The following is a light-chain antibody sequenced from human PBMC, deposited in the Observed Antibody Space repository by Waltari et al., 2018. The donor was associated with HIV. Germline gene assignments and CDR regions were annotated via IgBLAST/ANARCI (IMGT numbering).Light chain of an antibody. CDR3: AAWDDRVSGWL. CDR1: TSNIGTNY. V-gene: IGLV1-47*01. J-gene: IGLJ3*02. Sequence: QSLLTQPPSASGTPGQRVTISCSGSTSNIGTNYVYWYQQLPGTAPKLLIYRKNQRPSGVPDRFSGSKSGPSASLSISGLRSEDEADYYCAAWDDRVSGWLFGGGTKLTVL. CDR2: RKN.